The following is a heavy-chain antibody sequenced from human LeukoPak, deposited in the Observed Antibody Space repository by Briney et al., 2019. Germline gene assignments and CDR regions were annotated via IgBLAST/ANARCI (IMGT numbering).Heavy chain of an antibody. V-gene: IGHV3-48*01. D-gene: IGHD6-19*01. CDR2: ISSSSSTI. Sequence: GSPRLSSAPPRFTPSSYSMNWVRPAPRTGLEWVSYISSSSSTIYYADSVKGRFTISRDNAQNSLYLQMNSLRAEDTAVYYCAREEKDSSGWYILDYCGQGTLVTVSS. CDR1: RFTPSSYS. CDR3: AREEKDSSGWYILDY. J-gene: IGHJ4*02.